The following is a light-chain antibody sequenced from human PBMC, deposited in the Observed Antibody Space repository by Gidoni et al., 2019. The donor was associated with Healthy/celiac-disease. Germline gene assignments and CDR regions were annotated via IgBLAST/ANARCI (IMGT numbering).Light chain of an antibody. CDR1: QDISNY. V-gene: IGKV1-33*01. CDR3: QQYDNLPPMYT. Sequence: DIQMTQSPSSLSASVGDRVTITCQASQDISNYLNWYQQKPGKAPKLLIYDASTLETGVPSRFSGSGSGTDFTVTISSLQPEDIATYYCQQYDNLPPMYTFGQXTKLEIK. CDR2: DAS. J-gene: IGKJ2*01.